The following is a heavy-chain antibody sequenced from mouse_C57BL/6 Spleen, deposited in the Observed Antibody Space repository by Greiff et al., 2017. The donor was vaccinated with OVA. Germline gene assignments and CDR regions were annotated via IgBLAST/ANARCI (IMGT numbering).Heavy chain of an antibody. V-gene: IGHV1-39*01. CDR2: INPNYGTT. CDR3: ARELKSYGSWYFDV. J-gene: IGHJ1*03. D-gene: IGHD1-1*01. Sequence: LVKPGASVKISCKASGYSFTDYNMNWVKQSNGKSLEWIGVINPNYGTTSYNQKFKGKATLTVDQSSSTAYMQLNSLTSEDSAVYYCARELKSYGSWYFDVWGTGTTVTVSS. CDR1: GYSFTDYN.